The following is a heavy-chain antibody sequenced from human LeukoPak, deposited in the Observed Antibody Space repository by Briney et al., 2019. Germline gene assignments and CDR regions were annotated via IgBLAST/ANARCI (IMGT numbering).Heavy chain of an antibody. CDR1: GYSFSNYG. CDR2: INAYNNIS. V-gene: IGHV1-18*01. D-gene: IGHD2-21*01. J-gene: IGHJ4*02. Sequence: ASVKVCCKTAGYSFSNYGISWVRQVPAQGLEWMGWINAYNNISNIAQKDQGRVSMTTDTSTSTAYLELRSLRSEDTAVYYCARDDCVDWGQGTLVTVSS. CDR3: ARDDCVD.